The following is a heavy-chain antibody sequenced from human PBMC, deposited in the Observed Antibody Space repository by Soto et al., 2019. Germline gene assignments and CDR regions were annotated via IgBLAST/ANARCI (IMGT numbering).Heavy chain of an antibody. CDR2: VRNKVNSYTT. V-gene: IGHV3-72*01. J-gene: IGHJ3*02. CDR1: GFSCNDHY. Sequence: VGSLRLSCAVSGFSCNDHYMDCVRQAPGKGLEWVGRVRNKVNSYTTEYAASVKGRFTVSRDDSKSALYLQMNSLKIEDTAVYYCTSVKRRTWGLDVIDIWGRGTMVTVSS. CDR3: TSVKRRTWGLDVIDI. D-gene: IGHD7-27*01.